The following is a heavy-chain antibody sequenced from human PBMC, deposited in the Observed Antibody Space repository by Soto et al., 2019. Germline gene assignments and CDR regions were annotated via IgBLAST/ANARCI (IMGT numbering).Heavy chain of an antibody. D-gene: IGHD2-2*01. CDR3: ARDDVVPAAQVGVYYYYGMDV. Sequence: PSETLSLTCTVSGGSISSYYWSWIRQPAGKGLEWIGRIYTSGSTNYNPSLKSRVTMSVDTSKNQFSLKLSSVTAADTAVYYCARDDVVPAAQVGVYYYYGMDVWGQGTTVTVSS. CDR2: IYTSGST. J-gene: IGHJ6*02. CDR1: GGSISSYY. V-gene: IGHV4-4*07.